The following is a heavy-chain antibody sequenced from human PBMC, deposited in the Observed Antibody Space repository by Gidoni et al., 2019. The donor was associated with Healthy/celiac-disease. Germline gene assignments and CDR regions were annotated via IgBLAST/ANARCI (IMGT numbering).Heavy chain of an antibody. CDR2: ISWNSGSI. D-gene: IGHD1-7*01. J-gene: IGHJ4*02. CDR3: AKVASYNWNYGILDY. Sequence: EVQLVESGGGLVQPGRSLRLSCAASGFTFDDYAMHWVRQAPGKGLEWVSGISWNSGSIGYADSVKGRFTISRDNAKNSLYLQMNSLRAEDTALYYCAKVASYNWNYGILDYWGQGTLVTVSS. CDR1: GFTFDDYA. V-gene: IGHV3-9*01.